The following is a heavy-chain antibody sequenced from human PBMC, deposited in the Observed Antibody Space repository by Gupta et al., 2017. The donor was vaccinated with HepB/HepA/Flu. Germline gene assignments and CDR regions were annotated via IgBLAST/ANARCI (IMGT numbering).Heavy chain of an antibody. CDR1: GFTFKSYA. D-gene: IGHD4-17*01. J-gene: IGHJ3*01. CDR3: AKDPNGDYVGGLDF. Sequence: EVQLLESGGGLVQPGGSLRLSCAASGFTFKSYALSWVRQTTGKGLEWVAGISASGHRTYYADSVEGRFTISRDFSKNTLDLQMNSLSAEDTALYYCAKDPNGDYVGGLDFWGQGTMVSGSS. V-gene: IGHV3-23*01. CDR2: ISASGHRT.